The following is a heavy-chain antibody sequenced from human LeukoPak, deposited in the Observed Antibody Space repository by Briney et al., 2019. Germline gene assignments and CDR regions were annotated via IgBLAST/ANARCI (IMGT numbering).Heavy chain of an antibody. V-gene: IGHV3-66*01. CDR1: GFTVSDNY. J-gene: IGHJ4*02. CDR2: IYSGGST. D-gene: IGHD5-18*01. CDR3: ARDRAYTYGFAYYFAN. Sequence: GGSLRLSCTTSGFTVSDNYMSWVRQAPGKGLEWVSVIYSGGSTFYADSVKGRFTISRGSSKNTLYLQMNSLRGEDTAVYYCARDRAYTYGFAYYFANWGQGTLVTVSS.